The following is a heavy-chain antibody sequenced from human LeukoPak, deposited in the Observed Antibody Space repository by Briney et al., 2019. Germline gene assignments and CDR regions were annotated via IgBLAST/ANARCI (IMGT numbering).Heavy chain of an antibody. V-gene: IGHV1-2*02. CDR1: GYTFTGYY. CDR2: INPNSGGT. CDR3: ARELVVVPAANDSDY. J-gene: IGHJ4*02. D-gene: IGHD2-2*01. Sequence: ASVKVSCKASGYTFTGYYMHWVRQAPGQGLEWMGWINPNSGGTNYAQKFQGRVTMTRDTSISTAYMELSRLRSDDTAVYYCARELVVVPAANDSDYWGQGTLVTVSS.